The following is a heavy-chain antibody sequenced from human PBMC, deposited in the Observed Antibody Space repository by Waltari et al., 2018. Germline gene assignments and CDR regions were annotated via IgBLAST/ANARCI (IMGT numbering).Heavy chain of an antibody. CDR3: ARANYYDSSGYSGSFDY. D-gene: IGHD3-22*01. V-gene: IGHV4-39*07. Sequence: QLQLQESGPGLVKPSETLSLTCTVSGGSISSSSYSWGWIRQPPGKGLEWIGSIYYSGSTYYNPSLKSRVTISVDTSKNQFSLKLSSVTAADTAVYYCARANYYDSSGYSGSFDYWGQGTLVTVSS. J-gene: IGHJ4*02. CDR2: IYYSGST. CDR1: GGSISSSSYS.